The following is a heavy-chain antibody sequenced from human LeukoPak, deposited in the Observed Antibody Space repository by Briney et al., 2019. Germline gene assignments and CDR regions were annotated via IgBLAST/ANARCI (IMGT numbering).Heavy chain of an antibody. Sequence: TSETLSLTCAVYGGSFSGYYWSWIRQPPGKGLEWIGETNHSGSTNYNPSLKSRVTISVDTSKNQFSLKLSSVTAADTAVYYCAREIRYFDWLFQRHDAFDIWGQGTMVTVSS. J-gene: IGHJ3*02. V-gene: IGHV4-34*01. D-gene: IGHD3-9*01. CDR1: GGSFSGYY. CDR3: AREIRYFDWLFQRHDAFDI. CDR2: TNHSGST.